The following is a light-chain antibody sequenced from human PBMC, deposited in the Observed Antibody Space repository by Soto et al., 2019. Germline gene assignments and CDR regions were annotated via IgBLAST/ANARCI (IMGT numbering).Light chain of an antibody. J-gene: IGLJ2*01. CDR1: SGSIASNY. Sequence: NFMLTQPHSVSESPGKTVTISCTRSSGSIASNYVQWYQQRPGSSPTTVIYEDKQRPSGVPDRFSGSIDSSSNSASLTIFGLKTEDEADYYCQSYDSSNVVFGGGTKLTVL. CDR2: EDK. CDR3: QSYDSSNVV. V-gene: IGLV6-57*01.